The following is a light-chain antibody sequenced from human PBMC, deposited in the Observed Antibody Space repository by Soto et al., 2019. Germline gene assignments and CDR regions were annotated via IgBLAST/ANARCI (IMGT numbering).Light chain of an antibody. Sequence: DTVMTQSPDSLAVSLGERPTINCKSSQSVFHRSNNKNFLAWYQQKPGQPPKLLIYWASARESGVPDRLSGSGSGTDFTLTISSLQAEDVAVYYCQQYYSSPTFGGGTKVDIK. J-gene: IGKJ4*01. CDR1: QSVFHRSNNKNF. CDR3: QQYYSSPT. CDR2: WAS. V-gene: IGKV4-1*01.